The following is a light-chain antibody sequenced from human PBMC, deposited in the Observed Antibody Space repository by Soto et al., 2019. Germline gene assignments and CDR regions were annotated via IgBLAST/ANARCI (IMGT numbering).Light chain of an antibody. CDR2: DVS. CDR3: NSYTTSSTYV. V-gene: IGLV2-14*01. CDR1: SSDVGGYNY. Sequence: QSALTQPASVSESPGQPITISCTGTSSDVGGYNYVSWYQQHPGKAPKVMIYDVSNRPSGVSNRFSGSKSGNTASLTISGLQAEDEADDYCNSYTTSSTYVFGTGTKLTVL. J-gene: IGLJ1*01.